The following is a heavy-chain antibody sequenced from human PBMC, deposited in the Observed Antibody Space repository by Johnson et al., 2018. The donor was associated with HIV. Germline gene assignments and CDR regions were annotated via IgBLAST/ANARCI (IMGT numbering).Heavy chain of an antibody. D-gene: IGHD5-24*01. V-gene: IGHV3-15*01. J-gene: IGHJ3*02. CDR2: INSKTDGGTT. CDR3: TTALRGPVTRDGYILEAFDI. CDR1: GFTFSNAW. Sequence: EQLVESGGGLVQPGGSLRLSCAASGFTFSNAWMSWVRQAPGKGLEWVGRINSKTDGGTTDYAVPVQGRFTLSRADSKNTLYLQMNSMKTEDTAVYYCTTALRGPVTRDGYILEAFDIWGQGTMVTGSS.